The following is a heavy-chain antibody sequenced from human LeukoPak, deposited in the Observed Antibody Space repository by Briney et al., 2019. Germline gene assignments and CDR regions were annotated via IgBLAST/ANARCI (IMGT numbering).Heavy chain of an antibody. J-gene: IGHJ4*02. D-gene: IGHD6-25*01. V-gene: IGHV4-30-4*01. CDR3: ARAAATNPFDY. Sequence: PSETLSLTCTVSGGSISSGDYYWSWIRQPPGKGLEWIGYIYYSGSTYYNPSLKSRVTISVDTSKNRFSLKLSSVTAADTAVYYCARAAATNPFDYWGQGTLVTVSS. CDR1: GGSISSGDYY. CDR2: IYYSGST.